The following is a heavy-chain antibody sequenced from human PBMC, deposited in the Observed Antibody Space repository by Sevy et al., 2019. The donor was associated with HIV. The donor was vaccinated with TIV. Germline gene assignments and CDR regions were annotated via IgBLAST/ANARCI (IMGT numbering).Heavy chain of an antibody. CDR2: ISGSGGST. CDR1: GFTFSSYA. D-gene: IGHD3-10*01. CDR3: AKEGTTMVRGVIIKPDNWFDP. V-gene: IGHV3-23*01. J-gene: IGHJ5*02. Sequence: GGSLRLSCAASGFTFSSYAMSWVHQAPGKGLEWVSAISGSGGSTYYADSVKGRFTISRDNSKNTLYLQMNSLIAEDTAVYYCAKEGTTMVRGVIIKPDNWFDPWGQGTLVTVSS.